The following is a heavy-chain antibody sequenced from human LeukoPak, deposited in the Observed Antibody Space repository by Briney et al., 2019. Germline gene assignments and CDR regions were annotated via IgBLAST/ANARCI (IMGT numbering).Heavy chain of an antibody. Sequence: PGGSLRLSCAASGFTFSSYWMSWVRQAPGKGLEWVAVIWYDGSDRYYADSVKGRFTISRDNSKNMVYLQMDSLRAEDTAVYYCTFFDAWGQGTLVTVSS. CDR1: GFTFSSYW. D-gene: IGHD2/OR15-2a*01. V-gene: IGHV3-33*08. J-gene: IGHJ5*02. CDR3: TFFDA. CDR2: IWYDGSDR.